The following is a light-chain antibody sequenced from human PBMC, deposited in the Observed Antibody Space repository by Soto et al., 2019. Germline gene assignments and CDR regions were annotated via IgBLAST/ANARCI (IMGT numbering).Light chain of an antibody. CDR3: QQYGSSPKIT. V-gene: IGKV3-20*01. CDR2: GAS. Sequence: ETVLTQSPGTLSLSPGERATLSCRASQSVSRNYLAWYQQKPGQAPRLLIYGASSRATGIPDRFSGSGSGTDFTLTISRLEPEDFAVYYCQQYGSSPKITFGQGTRLEIK. CDR1: QSVSRNY. J-gene: IGKJ5*01.